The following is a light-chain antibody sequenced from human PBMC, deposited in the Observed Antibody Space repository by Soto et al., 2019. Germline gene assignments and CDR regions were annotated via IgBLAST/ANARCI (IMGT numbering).Light chain of an antibody. J-gene: IGKJ1*01. CDR2: GAS. Sequence: EIVVNKSPGTLSLSKGERATLSCRASQSVSNNYLAWYQQKPGQAPRLLIYGASNRATGIPDRFSGSGSGTDFTLTISRLEPEDFAVYYCQQYGSSGTFGQGTKVDIK. CDR1: QSVSNNY. CDR3: QQYGSSGT. V-gene: IGKV3-20*01.